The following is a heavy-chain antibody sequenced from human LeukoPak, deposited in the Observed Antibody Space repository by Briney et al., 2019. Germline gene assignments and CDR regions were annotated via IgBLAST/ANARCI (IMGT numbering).Heavy chain of an antibody. CDR2: INPNSGGT. D-gene: IGHD2-15*01. CDR3: ASPSRYCSGGSCYASSPPTK. CDR1: GYTFTGYY. J-gene: IGHJ4*02. Sequence: ASVKVSCKASGYTFTGYYMHWVRQAPGQGLEWMGWINPNSGGTNYAQKFQGRVTMTRDTSISTAYMELSRLRSDDTAVYYCASPSRYCSGGSCYASSPPTKWGQGTLVTVSS. V-gene: IGHV1-2*02.